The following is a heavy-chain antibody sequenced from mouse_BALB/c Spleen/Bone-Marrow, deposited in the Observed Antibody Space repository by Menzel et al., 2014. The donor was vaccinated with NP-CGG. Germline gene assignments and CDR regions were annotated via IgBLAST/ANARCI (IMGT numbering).Heavy chain of an antibody. Sequence: EVQLVESGAELVKPGASVKSSCTTSGFNIEDSYIYWMKQRPEQGLEWIGRIDPANGNTKYDPKFQGKATITVDTSSAPAFLQLSSLTPEDTAVYYCARNYCSSLDYWGQGTTLTVSS. D-gene: IGHD1-1*01. V-gene: IGHV14-3*02. J-gene: IGHJ2*01. CDR2: IDPANGNT. CDR3: ARNYCSSLDY. CDR1: GFNIEDSY.